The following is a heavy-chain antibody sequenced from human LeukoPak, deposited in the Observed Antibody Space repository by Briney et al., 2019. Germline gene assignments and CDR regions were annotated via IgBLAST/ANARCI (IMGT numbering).Heavy chain of an antibody. V-gene: IGHV4-39*01. CDR2: IYYSGNT. CDR3: ARRAMSSGYDGWYFDL. D-gene: IGHD3-22*01. J-gene: IGHJ2*01. CDR1: GGSISSTSYY. Sequence: SETLSLTCTASGGSISSTSYYWGWIRQPPGKGLEGIGTIYYSGNTYYNPSLKSRVTMSVDTSKNQFSPNLTSVTAADTAVYYCARRAMSSGYDGWYFDLWGRGTLVTVSS.